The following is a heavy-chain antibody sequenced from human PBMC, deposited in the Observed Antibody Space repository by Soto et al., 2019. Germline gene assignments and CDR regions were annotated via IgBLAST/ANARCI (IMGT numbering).Heavy chain of an antibody. CDR2: ISISGRDT. CDR1: GFTFTSYA. D-gene: IGHD6-25*01. J-gene: IGHJ4*02. Sequence: PGGSLRLSCAASGFTFTSYALSWVRQAPGKGLEWVSSISISGRDTYYADSVKGRFTISRDNSKNTLYLQMNSLRAEDTAVFYCAKIQPAAALDNWGQGTLVTVSS. V-gene: IGHV3-23*01. CDR3: AKIQPAAALDN.